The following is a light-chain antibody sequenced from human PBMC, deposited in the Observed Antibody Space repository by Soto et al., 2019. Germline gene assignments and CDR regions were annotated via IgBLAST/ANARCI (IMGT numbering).Light chain of an antibody. Sequence: DIRMTQSPSSLSASVGDRVTITGRASQTISTYLNWYQQKPGKAPNLLIYAASSLQSGVPPRFSGSGSGTDFTLTISSLQPEDFATYYCQQTYSAPMYSFGQGTKLEIK. CDR2: AAS. V-gene: IGKV1-39*01. J-gene: IGKJ2*01. CDR1: QTISTY. CDR3: QQTYSAPMYS.